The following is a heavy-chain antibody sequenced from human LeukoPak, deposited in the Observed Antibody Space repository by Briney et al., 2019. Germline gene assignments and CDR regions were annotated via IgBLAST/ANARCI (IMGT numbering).Heavy chain of an antibody. CDR3: ARDLYYYGSGGYPVDY. J-gene: IGHJ4*02. V-gene: IGHV1-18*01. CDR2: ISAYNGNT. CDR1: GYTFTSYG. Sequence: ASVKVSCKASGYTFTSYGISWVRQAPGQGLEWMGWISAYNGNTNYAQKLQGRVTMTTDTSTSTAYMELRSLRSDDTAVYYCARDLYYYGSGGYPVDYWGQGTLVTVSS. D-gene: IGHD3-10*01.